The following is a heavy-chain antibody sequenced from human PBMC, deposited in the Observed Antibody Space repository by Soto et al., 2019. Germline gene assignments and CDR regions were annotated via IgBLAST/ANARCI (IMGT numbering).Heavy chain of an antibody. V-gene: IGHV3-30*18. D-gene: IGHD1-26*01. CDR3: AKDGSRWELPRD. CDR1: GFTFSSYG. CDR2: ISYDGSNK. Sequence: QVQLVESGGGVVQPGGSLRLSCAASGFTFSSYGMHWVRQAPGKGLEWVAVISYDGSNKYYADSVKGRFTISRDNSKNTLYLQMTSLRAEDTAVYYCAKDGSRWELPRDWGQGTMVTVSS. J-gene: IGHJ3*01.